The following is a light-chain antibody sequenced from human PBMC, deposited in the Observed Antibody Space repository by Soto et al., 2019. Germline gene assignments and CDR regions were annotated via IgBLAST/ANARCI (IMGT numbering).Light chain of an antibody. CDR3: QQRDIWPWT. CDR2: GAF. V-gene: IGKV3-11*01. Sequence: EIVLTQSPATLSLSPGERATLSCRASPSVTNYLAWYQQKPGQAPRLLIYGAFNRATGIPARFSGSGSGTDFTLTISSLEPEDFAVYYCQQRDIWPWTFGQGTKVDIK. J-gene: IGKJ1*01. CDR1: PSVTNY.